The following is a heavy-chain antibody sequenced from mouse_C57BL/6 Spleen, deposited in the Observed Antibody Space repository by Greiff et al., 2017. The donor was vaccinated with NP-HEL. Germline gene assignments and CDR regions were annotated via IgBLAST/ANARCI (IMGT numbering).Heavy chain of an antibody. CDR1: GYAFSSSW. CDR2: IYPGDGDT. J-gene: IGHJ4*01. Sequence: VKLVESGPELVKPGASVKISCKASGYAFSSSWMNWVKQRPGKGLEWIGRIYPGDGDTNYNGKFKGKATLTADKSSSTAYMQLSSLTSEDSAVYFCARYHYYGSSHYYAMDYWGQGTSVTVSS. CDR3: ARYHYYGSSHYYAMDY. D-gene: IGHD1-1*01. V-gene: IGHV1-82*01.